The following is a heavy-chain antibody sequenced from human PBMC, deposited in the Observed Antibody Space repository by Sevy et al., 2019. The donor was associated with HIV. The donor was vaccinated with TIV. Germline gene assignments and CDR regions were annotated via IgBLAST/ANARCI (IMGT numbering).Heavy chain of an antibody. D-gene: IGHD6-13*01. Sequence: GVSLRLSCAASGFTFSNAWMSWVRQAPGKGLEWVGRIKGKIYDGTIDYAAPVKGRFSISRDDSKNTLYLQMNSLKTADTAVYYCTTASWSQEDYYNYWGQGTLVTVSS. CDR1: GFTFSNAW. CDR2: IKGKIYDGTI. V-gene: IGHV3-15*01. CDR3: TTASWSQEDYYNY. J-gene: IGHJ4*02.